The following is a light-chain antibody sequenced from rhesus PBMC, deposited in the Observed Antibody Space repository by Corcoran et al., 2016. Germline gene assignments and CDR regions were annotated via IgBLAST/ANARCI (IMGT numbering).Light chain of an antibody. J-gene: IGKJ4*01. CDR1: QTISNY. V-gene: IGKV1-41*01. Sequence: DIQMTQSPSSLSASVGDRVTITCRASQTISNYLSWYQQNPGKAPKLLISAESSLQSGVPSRFRGSGSGTEFTLTISSLQPEDFATYYCQPFKNYLSLTFGGGTKVEIK. CDR3: QPFKNYLSLT. CDR2: AES.